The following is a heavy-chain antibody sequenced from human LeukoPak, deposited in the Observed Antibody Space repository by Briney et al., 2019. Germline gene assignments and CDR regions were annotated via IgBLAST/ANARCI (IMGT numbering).Heavy chain of an antibody. CDR2: INHSGST. CDR1: GGSFSGYY. D-gene: IGHD3-3*01. Sequence: PSETLSLTCAVYGGSFSGYYWSWIRQPPGKGLEWIGEINHSGSTNYNPSLKSRVTISVDTSKNQFSLKLSSVTAADTAVYYCASSHWGDFWSGYDDYWGQGTLVTVSS. J-gene: IGHJ4*02. V-gene: IGHV4-34*01. CDR3: ASSHWGDFWSGYDDY.